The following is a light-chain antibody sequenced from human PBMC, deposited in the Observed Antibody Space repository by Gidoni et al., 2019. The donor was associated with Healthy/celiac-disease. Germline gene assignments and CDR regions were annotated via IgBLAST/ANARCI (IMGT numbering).Light chain of an antibody. CDR2: QDS. J-gene: IGLJ1*01. V-gene: IGLV3-1*01. CDR1: KLGDKY. CDR3: QAWDSSTGV. Sequence: YELTQPPSASVSPGKTASITCSGDKLGDKYACWYQQKPGPSPVLVIYQDSKRPSGIPERFSGSNSGNTATLTISGTQAMDEADYYCQAWDSSTGVFGTGTKVTVL.